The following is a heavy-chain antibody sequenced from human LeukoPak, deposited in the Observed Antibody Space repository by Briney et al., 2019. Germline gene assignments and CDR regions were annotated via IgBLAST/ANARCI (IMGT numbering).Heavy chain of an antibody. J-gene: IGHJ5*02. Sequence: GGSLRLSCAASGFTFSSYSMNWVRQAPGKGLEWVSSISSSSSYIYYADSVKGRFTISRDNSKNTLYLQMNSLRAEDTAVYYCAKERALLFDPWGQGTLVTVSS. CDR2: ISSSSSYI. CDR1: GFTFSSYS. CDR3: AKERALLFDP. V-gene: IGHV3-21*01. D-gene: IGHD2-21*01.